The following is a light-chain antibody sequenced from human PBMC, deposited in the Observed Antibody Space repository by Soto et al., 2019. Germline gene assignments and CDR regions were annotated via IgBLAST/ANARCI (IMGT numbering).Light chain of an antibody. CDR1: QSISNW. CDR3: QHYNDYST. J-gene: IGKJ1*01. CDR2: HAS. V-gene: IGKV1-5*01. Sequence: VTQCAATGPTSVGDRVTITCRASQSISNWLAWYQQKPGTAPKVLIYHASNLQSGVPSRFSGSGSGTEFTLTISSLTPDDFATYDCQHYNDYSTFCQGTKVDNK.